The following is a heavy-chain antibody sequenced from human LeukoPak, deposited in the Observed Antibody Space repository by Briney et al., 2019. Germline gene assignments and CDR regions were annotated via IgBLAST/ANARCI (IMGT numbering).Heavy chain of an antibody. Sequence: ASVKVSCKASGYTFTSYDINWVRQATGQGLEWMGWMNPNSGNTGYAQKFQGRVTMTRNTSISTAYMELSSLRSEDTAVYYCARDSSPPNYDFWSGYYPGSAFDIWGQGTMVTVSS. CDR1: GYTFTSYD. D-gene: IGHD3-3*01. CDR3: ARDSSPPNYDFWSGYYPGSAFDI. V-gene: IGHV1-8*01. CDR2: MNPNSGNT. J-gene: IGHJ3*02.